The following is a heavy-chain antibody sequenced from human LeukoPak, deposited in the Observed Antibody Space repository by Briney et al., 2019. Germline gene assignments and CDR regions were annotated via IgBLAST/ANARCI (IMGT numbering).Heavy chain of an antibody. CDR2: IHYSGST. CDR1: GGXISSGGHY. D-gene: IGHD1-14*01. Sequence: SETLSLTCIVSGGXISSGGHYWSWIRQHPGKGLEWIGYIHYSGSTYYNASLKSRVTISVDTSKNQLSLKLSSVTAADTAVYYCAREDGRDFDHWGQGTLVAVSS. CDR3: AREDGRDFDH. J-gene: IGHJ4*02. V-gene: IGHV4-31*03.